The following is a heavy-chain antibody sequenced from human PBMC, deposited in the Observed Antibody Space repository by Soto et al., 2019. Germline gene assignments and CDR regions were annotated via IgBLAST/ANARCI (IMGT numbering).Heavy chain of an antibody. D-gene: IGHD5-18*01. Sequence: ASVKVSCKASGYTFTGYYMHWVRQAPGQGLEWMGWINPNSGGTNYAQKFQGRVTMTRDTSISTAYMELSRLRSDDTAVYYCATLLVRGGTAIHCGPGFDIWGQGTMVTVSS. CDR2: INPNSGGT. V-gene: IGHV1-2*02. CDR1: GYTFTGYY. CDR3: ATLLVRGGTAIHCGPGFDI. J-gene: IGHJ3*02.